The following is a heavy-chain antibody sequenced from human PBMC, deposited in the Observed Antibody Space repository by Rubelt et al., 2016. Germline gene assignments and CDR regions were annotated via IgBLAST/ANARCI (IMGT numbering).Heavy chain of an antibody. D-gene: IGHD2-15*01. CDR3: ARQRYCSGGSCYPDY. Sequence: SCNGSGYSFTTYWIGWVHQMPGKGLEWMGIIYPGDSDTRYIPSFQGQVTISADKSINSAYLQWSSLKASDTAIYYCARQRYCSGGSCYPDYWGQGTLVTVSS. CDR1: GYSFTTYW. V-gene: IGHV5-51*07. CDR2: IYPGDSDT. J-gene: IGHJ4*02.